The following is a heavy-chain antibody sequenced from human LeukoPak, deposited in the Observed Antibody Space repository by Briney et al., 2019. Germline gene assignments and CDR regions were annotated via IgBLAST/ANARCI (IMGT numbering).Heavy chain of an antibody. CDR3: ARERAGL. D-gene: IGHD6-19*01. J-gene: IGHJ4*02. Sequence: SETLSLTCAVYGGSFSDYYWSWIRQPPGKGLEWIGEINHSGNTNYNPSLKSRVTISIDTSKNQFSLRLSSVTAADTAVYYCARERAGLWGLGTLVTVSS. V-gene: IGHV4-34*01. CDR2: INHSGNT. CDR1: GGSFSDYY.